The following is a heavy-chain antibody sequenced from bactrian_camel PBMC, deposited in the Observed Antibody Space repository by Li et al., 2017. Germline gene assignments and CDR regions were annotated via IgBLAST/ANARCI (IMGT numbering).Heavy chain of an antibody. V-gene: IGHV3S60*01. CDR3: ATWWSVGF. CDR1: GFTLDDSD. Sequence: HVQLVESGGDLVQPGGSLILSCLASGFTLDDSDMAWYRRVPGNECELVSSTRADGTTYYGDSVKGRFTISRDNAKNTPYLQMNSLKTEDTAVYYCATWWSVGFWGQGTQVTVS. D-gene: IGHD7*01. CDR2: TRADGTT. J-gene: IGHJ6*01.